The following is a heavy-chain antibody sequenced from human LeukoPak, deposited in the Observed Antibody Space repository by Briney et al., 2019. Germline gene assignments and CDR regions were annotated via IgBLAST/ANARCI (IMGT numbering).Heavy chain of an antibody. CDR1: GGSISSYY. CDR3: ARAVAGTNPLNY. CDR2: IYYSGST. V-gene: IGHV4-59*01. Sequence: PSETLSLTCTVSGGSISSYYWSWIRQPPGKGLEWIGYIYYSGSTNYNPSLKSRVTISVDTSKNQFSLKLSSVTAADTAVYYCARAVAGTNPLNYWGQGTLVTVSS. J-gene: IGHJ4*02. D-gene: IGHD6-19*01.